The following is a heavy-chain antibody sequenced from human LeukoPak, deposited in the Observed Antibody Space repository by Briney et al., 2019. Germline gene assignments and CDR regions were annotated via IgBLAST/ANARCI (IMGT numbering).Heavy chain of an antibody. CDR1: GFTFSSYW. J-gene: IGHJ4*02. V-gene: IGHV3-74*01. D-gene: IGHD6-19*01. CDR3: ARVKDIAVAGSPDY. Sequence: PGGSLRLSCAASGFTFSSYWMHWVRQAPGRGLVWVSRINTDGSSVSHADSVKGRFTISRDNAKDTLYLQMNSLRVEDTAVYYCARVKDIAVAGSPDYWGQETLVTVSS. CDR2: INTDGSSV.